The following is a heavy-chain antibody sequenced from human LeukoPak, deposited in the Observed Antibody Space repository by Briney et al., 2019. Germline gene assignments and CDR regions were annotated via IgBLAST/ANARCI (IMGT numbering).Heavy chain of an antibody. Sequence: SETLSLTCAVYGGSFSGYYWSWIRQPPGKGLEWTGEINHSGSTNYNPSLKSRVTISVDTSKNQFSLKLSSVTAADTAVYYCARGLQAYIVLVVYADYYFDYWGQGTLVTVSS. CDR3: ARGLQAYIVLVVYADYYFDY. D-gene: IGHD2-8*02. CDR2: INHSGST. V-gene: IGHV4-34*01. CDR1: GGSFSGYY. J-gene: IGHJ4*02.